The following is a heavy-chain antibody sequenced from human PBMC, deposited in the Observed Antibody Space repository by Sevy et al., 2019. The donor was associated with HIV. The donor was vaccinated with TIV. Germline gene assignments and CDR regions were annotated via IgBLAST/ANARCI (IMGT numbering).Heavy chain of an antibody. CDR1: GFIFSDYA. CDR2: ISGGDDST. J-gene: IGHJ2*01. V-gene: IGHV3-23*01. D-gene: IGHD3-22*01. CDR3: AKFGDYYDSGGYYWYFDL. Sequence: GGSLRLSCAASGFIFSDYAMSWVRQAPGKGLEWVSSISGGDDSTYYADSVKGRFTVSRDNSKNTLYLQMNTLRAEDTALYYCAKFGDYYDSGGYYWYFDLWGRGTLVTVSS.